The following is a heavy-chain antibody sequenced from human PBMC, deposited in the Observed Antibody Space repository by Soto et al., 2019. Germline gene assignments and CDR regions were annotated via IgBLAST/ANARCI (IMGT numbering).Heavy chain of an antibody. D-gene: IGHD1-26*01. J-gene: IGHJ4*01. Sequence: ASVKGSCKVSGHISGHYGISWVRLRAGQGLEWMGWISAHRGHTNYAHKFRGRVTMTTDPSTATVSMELTNLLSDDTAVYFCARDGDQWDQRFCDNWG. CDR2: ISAHRGHT. CDR1: GHISGHYG. CDR3: ARDGDQWDQRFCDN. V-gene: IGHV1-18*01.